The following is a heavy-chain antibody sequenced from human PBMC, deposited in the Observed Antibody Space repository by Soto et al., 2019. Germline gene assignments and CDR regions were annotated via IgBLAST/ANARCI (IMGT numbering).Heavy chain of an antibody. CDR3: VRDGTKNLRDRFEP. D-gene: IGHD1-26*01. CDR1: GASLSRYY. Sequence: PSETLSLTCNVSGASLSRYYWSWMRQPPGKGLEWIGRIYATGDTDYNPSLKSRISMSVDMSKKQFSLTLRSVTAADTAIYYCVRDGTKNLRDRFEPWGRGILVTVSS. J-gene: IGHJ5*02. CDR2: IYATGDT. V-gene: IGHV4-4*07.